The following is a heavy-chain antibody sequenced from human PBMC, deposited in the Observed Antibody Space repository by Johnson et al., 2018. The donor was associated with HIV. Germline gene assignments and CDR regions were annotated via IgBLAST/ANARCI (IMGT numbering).Heavy chain of an antibody. CDR2: ISYDGNNK. Sequence: QVQLVESGGGLVQPGGSLRLSCAASGFTFISYWMHWVRQAPGKGLEWVAVISYDGNNKYYADSLKGRFTISRDNSKNTLYLEMNSLRVEDTAVYYCTTARVSYDSSGYNAFDIWGQGTMVTVSS. CDR3: TTARVSYDSSGYNAFDI. V-gene: IGHV3-30*03. CDR1: GFTFISYW. J-gene: IGHJ3*02. D-gene: IGHD3-22*01.